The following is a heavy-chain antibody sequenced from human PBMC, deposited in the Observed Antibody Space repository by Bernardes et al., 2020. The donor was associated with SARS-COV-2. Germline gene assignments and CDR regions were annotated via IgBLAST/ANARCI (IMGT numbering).Heavy chain of an antibody. D-gene: IGHD2-2*01. CDR2: ISAYNGNT. J-gene: IGHJ4*02. CDR1: GYTFTSYG. V-gene: IGHV1-18*01. Sequence: ASVKVSCKASGYTFTSYGISWVRQAPGQGLEWMGWISAYNGNTNYAQKLQGRVTMTTDTSTSTAYMELRSLRSDDTAVYYCARGNRLVPAAKLGYWGQGTLVTGSS. CDR3: ARGNRLVPAAKLGY.